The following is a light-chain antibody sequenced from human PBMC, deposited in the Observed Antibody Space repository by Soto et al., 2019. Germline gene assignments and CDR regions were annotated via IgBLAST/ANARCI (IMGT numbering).Light chain of an antibody. CDR2: EVR. J-gene: IGLJ2*01. CDR1: GSDVGGYNL. V-gene: IGLV2-14*01. Sequence: QSVLTQPASVSGSPGQSITLSCTGTGSDVGGYNLVSWYQQHPGRAPQLIIYEVRNRPSGISFRFSGSKSGNTASLTISGLQAEDEADYYCSSYTSKSSLIFGGGTKVTVL. CDR3: SSYTSKSSLI.